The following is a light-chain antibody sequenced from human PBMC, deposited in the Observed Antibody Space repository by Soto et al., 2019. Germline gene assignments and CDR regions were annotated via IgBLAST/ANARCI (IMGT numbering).Light chain of an antibody. Sequence: DIQMTQSPSSLSASVGDRVTIACRASQSITTYLNWYQQKPGKAPQLLIYASSSLQSGVPSRFSGSGSGTDFTLTISGLQPEDFDTYYCLQTYNTPRTLGQGTKLEMK. CDR3: LQTYNTPRT. CDR1: QSITTY. V-gene: IGKV1-39*01. J-gene: IGKJ2*01. CDR2: ASS.